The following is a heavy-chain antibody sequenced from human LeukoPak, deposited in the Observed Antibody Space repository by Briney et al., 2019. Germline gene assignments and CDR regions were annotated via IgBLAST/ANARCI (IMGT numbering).Heavy chain of an antibody. Sequence: SQTLSLTCTVSGGSISSGSYYWSWIRQPAGKGLEWIGRIYSSGSTNYNPSLKSRVTMSVDTSKNQFSLKLSSVAAADTAVYYCARVGLGGTSFFDPWGQGTLVTVSS. D-gene: IGHD4-23*01. V-gene: IGHV4-61*02. J-gene: IGHJ5*02. CDR3: ARVGLGGTSFFDP. CDR1: GGSISSGSYY. CDR2: IYSSGST.